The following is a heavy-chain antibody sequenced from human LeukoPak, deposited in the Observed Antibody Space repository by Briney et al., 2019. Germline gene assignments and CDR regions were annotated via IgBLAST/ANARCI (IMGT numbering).Heavy chain of an antibody. CDR3: ARDGIVGATDYGMDV. Sequence: GGSLRLSCAASGFTFSNYMMHWVRQAPGKGLEWVSYISSSSSYTNYADSVKGRFTISRDNAKNSLYLQMNSLRAEDTAVYYCARDGIVGATDYGMDVWGQGTTVTVSS. V-gene: IGHV3-11*06. J-gene: IGHJ6*02. CDR1: GFTFSNYM. CDR2: ISSSSSYT. D-gene: IGHD1-26*01.